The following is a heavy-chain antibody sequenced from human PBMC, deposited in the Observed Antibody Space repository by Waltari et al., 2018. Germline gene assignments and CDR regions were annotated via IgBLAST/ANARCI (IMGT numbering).Heavy chain of an antibody. CDR1: AFIFRNLC. CDR3: ASGGHVDY. CDR2: INEDGSEK. Sequence: EVQLVVSGGGLVQPGGSLRLSCAASAFIFRNLCMTWVRQAPGKGLEWVATINEDGSEKNDVDSVKGRFTISRDNAKNSLYLQMNSLRPEDTAVYYCASGGHVDYCGQGTLVTVSS. J-gene: IGHJ4*02. V-gene: IGHV3-7*01.